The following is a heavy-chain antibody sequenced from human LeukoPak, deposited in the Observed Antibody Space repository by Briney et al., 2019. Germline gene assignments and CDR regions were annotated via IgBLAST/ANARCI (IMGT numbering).Heavy chain of an antibody. D-gene: IGHD3-10*01. CDR1: GGSISSSSYY. V-gene: IGHV4-39*01. J-gene: IGHJ6*03. CDR2: IYYSGNT. Sequence: PSETLSLTCTVSGGSISSSSYYWGWIRQPPGKGLEWIGSIYYSGNTYYNPSLKSRVTISVDTSKNQFSLKLSSVTAADTPVYYCARGYPMVRGSPYYYYMDVWGKGTTVTVSS. CDR3: ARGYPMVRGSPYYYYMDV.